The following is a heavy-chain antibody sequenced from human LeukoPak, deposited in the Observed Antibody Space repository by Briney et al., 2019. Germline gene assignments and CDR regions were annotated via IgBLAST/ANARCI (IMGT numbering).Heavy chain of an antibody. Sequence: GGSLRLSCAASGFTFSSYSMNWVRQAPGKGLEWVSSISSSSSYIYYADSVKGRFTISRDNAKNSLCLQMKSLRAEGTAVYSCAREGGQGYCSSTSCRTYYYMDVWGKGTTVTVYS. CDR1: GFTFSSYS. V-gene: IGHV3-21*01. CDR3: AREGGQGYCSSTSCRTYYYMDV. J-gene: IGHJ6*03. D-gene: IGHD2-2*01. CDR2: ISSSSSYI.